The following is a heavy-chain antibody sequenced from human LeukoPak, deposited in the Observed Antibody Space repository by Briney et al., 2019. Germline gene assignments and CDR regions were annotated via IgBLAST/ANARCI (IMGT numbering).Heavy chain of an antibody. CDR2: INHSGST. D-gene: IGHD2-21*02. Sequence: SETLSLTCAVYGGSFSGYYWSWIRQPPGKGLEWIGEINHSGSTNYNPSLKSRVTISVDTSKNQFSLKLSSVTAADTAVYYCATTHDSDAFDIWGQGTMVTVSS. V-gene: IGHV4-34*01. J-gene: IGHJ3*02. CDR3: ATTHDSDAFDI. CDR1: GGSFSGYY.